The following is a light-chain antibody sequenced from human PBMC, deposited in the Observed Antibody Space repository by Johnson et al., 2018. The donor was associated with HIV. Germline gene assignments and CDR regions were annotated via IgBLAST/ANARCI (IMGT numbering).Light chain of an antibody. J-gene: IGLJ1*01. V-gene: IGLV1-51*02. CDR2: ENN. CDR3: GTWDTSLSAFV. CDR1: SSNIGNNY. Sequence: VLTQPPSVSAAPGQKVTISCSGSSSNIGNNYLSWYQQLPGTAPKLLIYENNKRPLGIPDRFSGSKSGTSATLGITGLQTGDEADFYCGTWDTSLSAFVFGTGTKVTV.